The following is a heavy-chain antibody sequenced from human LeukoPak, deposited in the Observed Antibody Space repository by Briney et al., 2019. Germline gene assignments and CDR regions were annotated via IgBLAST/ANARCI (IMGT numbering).Heavy chain of an antibody. D-gene: IGHD3-10*01. CDR2: ISSSSSYV. CDR3: PRGGSTMVRTRQNWFDP. V-gene: IGHV3-21*01. J-gene: IGHJ5*02. Sequence: PGGSLRLSCAASGFTFSSYSMNWVRQAPGKGLEWVSSISSSSSYVYYADSVKSRFTISRDNVKSTLYLEMNNLRAEDTAVYYCPRGGSTMVRTRQNWFDPSGQGTLVTVSS. CDR1: GFTFSSYS.